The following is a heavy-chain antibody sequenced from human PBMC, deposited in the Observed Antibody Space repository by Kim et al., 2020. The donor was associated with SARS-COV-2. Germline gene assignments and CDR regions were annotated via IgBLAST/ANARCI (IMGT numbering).Heavy chain of an antibody. CDR2: INHSGST. CDR3: ARCSGYSYGSPSSYYYYYYMDV. J-gene: IGHJ6*03. D-gene: IGHD5-18*01. Sequence: SETLSLTCAVYGGSFSGYYWSWIRQPPGKGLEWIGEINHSGSTNYNPSLKSRVTISVDTSKNQFSLKLSSVTAADTAVYYCARCSGYSYGSPSSYYYYYYMDVWGKGTTVTVSS. CDR1: GGSFSGYY. V-gene: IGHV4-34*01.